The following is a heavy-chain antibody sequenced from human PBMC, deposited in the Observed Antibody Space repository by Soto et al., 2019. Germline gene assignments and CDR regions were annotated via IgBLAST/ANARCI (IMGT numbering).Heavy chain of an antibody. D-gene: IGHD3-16*01. Sequence: VQQVESGGGVVQPGRSLRLSCTVSRFSFHSYGMHWVRQAPGKGLEWVAVISYDGSNKYYADSVKGRFTISRDNSKNXLXLXXDSLRPEATAAYYCTKVSGVVLRLFCLHPLGLFDYWCQGILVTVSS. J-gene: IGHJ4*02. CDR2: ISYDGSNK. CDR3: TKVSGVVLRLFCLHPLGLFDY. V-gene: IGHV3-30*18. CDR1: RFSFHSYG.